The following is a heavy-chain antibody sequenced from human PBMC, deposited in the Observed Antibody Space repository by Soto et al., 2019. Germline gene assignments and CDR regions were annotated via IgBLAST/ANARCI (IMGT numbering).Heavy chain of an antibody. V-gene: IGHV4-4*07. CDR3: ATTVGAAYYFDF. CDR1: GDSMSKYY. D-gene: IGHD1-26*01. Sequence: QVQLQESGPGLVKPSETLSLTCNVSGDSMSKYYWSWIRQPAGKGLEWIGRINTSGCTNYNPSLKSRASMTIDTSNNHFSLNLRSVTAADTAVYYCATTVGAAYYFDFWGQGAMVTVSS. J-gene: IGHJ4*02. CDR2: INTSGCT.